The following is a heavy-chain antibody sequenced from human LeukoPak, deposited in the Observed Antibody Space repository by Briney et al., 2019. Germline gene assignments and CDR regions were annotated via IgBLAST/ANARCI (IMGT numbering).Heavy chain of an antibody. Sequence: PGGSLRLSCAASGFTFGSYWMRWVRQAPGKGLEWVANIKQDGSQKNYVDSVKGRFTIFRDNSKNSLNLQMNSLRDEDTAVYYCARGLRGPDYWGQGTQVTVSS. J-gene: IGHJ4*02. CDR1: GFTFGSYW. V-gene: IGHV3-7*01. CDR3: ARGLRGPDY. CDR2: IKQDGSQK.